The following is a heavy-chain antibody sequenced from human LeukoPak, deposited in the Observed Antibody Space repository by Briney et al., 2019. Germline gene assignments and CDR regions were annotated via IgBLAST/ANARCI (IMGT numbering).Heavy chain of an antibody. CDR3: ARDLSFSPDH. CDR1: GFTFNYYW. J-gene: IGHJ4*02. V-gene: IGHV3-7*01. CDR2: IKQGGSEI. Sequence: GGSLRLSCAASGFTFNYYWMNWVRQAPGKGLEWVANIKQGGSEIYYVDSVKGRFIISRDNAKNTLFLQMNSLRAEDTAVYYCARDLSFSPDHWGQGTLVTVSS.